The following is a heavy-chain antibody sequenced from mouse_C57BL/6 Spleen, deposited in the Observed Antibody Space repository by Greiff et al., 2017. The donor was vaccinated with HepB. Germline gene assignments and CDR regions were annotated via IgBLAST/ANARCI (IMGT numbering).Heavy chain of an antibody. J-gene: IGHJ2*01. CDR2: IYPGSGNT. CDR3: GREGIYDYGVALDY. V-gene: IGHV1-76*01. Sequence: VQLQQSGAELVRPGASVKLSCKASGYTFTDYYINWVKQRPGQGLEWTARIYPGSGNTYYNERFKGKAKLTAEKSSSTAYMQLSSLTSEDSAGYSGGREGIYDYGVALDYWGQSTTLTVSS. D-gene: IGHD2-4*01. CDR1: GYTFTDYY.